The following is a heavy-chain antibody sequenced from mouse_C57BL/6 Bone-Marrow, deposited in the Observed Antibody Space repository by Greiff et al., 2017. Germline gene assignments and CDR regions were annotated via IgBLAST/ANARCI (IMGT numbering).Heavy chain of an antibody. CDR2: IDPETGGT. Sequence: VQLQQSGAELVRPGASVTLSCKASGYTFTDYAMHWVKQTPVHGLEWIGAIDPETGGTAYNQKFKGKAILTADKSSSTAYMELRSLTSEDSAVYYCTRELLWSPFDYAGQGTTLTVSS. D-gene: IGHD2-1*01. V-gene: IGHV1-15*01. CDR3: TRELLWSPFDY. J-gene: IGHJ2*01. CDR1: GYTFTDYA.